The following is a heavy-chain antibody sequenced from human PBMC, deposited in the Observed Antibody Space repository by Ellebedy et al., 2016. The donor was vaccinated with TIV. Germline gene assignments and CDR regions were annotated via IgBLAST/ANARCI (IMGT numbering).Heavy chain of an antibody. CDR1: GGTFSSYA. V-gene: IGHV1-18*01. Sequence: AASVKVSCKASGGTFSSYAISWVRQPPGQGLEWMGWISAYNGNTNYAQKLQGRVTMTTDTSTSTAYMELRSLRSDDTAVYYCAREDGFLDYWGQGTLVTVSS. J-gene: IGHJ4*02. CDR3: AREDGFLDY. D-gene: IGHD5-24*01. CDR2: ISAYNGNT.